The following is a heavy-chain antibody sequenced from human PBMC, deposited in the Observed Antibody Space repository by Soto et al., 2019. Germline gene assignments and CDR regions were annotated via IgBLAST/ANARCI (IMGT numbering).Heavy chain of an antibody. V-gene: IGHV6-1*01. CDR3: VRQIGNSWLDF. CDR2: TYYRSKWYN. J-gene: IGHJ5*01. D-gene: IGHD1-26*01. Sequence: SQTLSLTCAISGDSVSSSSVTWNWIRQSPSRGLEWLGRTYYRSKWYNDYAESVKSRITINPDTSKNQFSLHLNSVTPEDAVFFFCVRQIGNSWLDFWGQGTLVTVS. CDR1: GDSVSSSSVT.